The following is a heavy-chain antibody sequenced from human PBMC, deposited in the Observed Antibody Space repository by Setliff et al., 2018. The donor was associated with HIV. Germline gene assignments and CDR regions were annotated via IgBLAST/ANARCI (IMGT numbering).Heavy chain of an antibody. CDR3: ARVRLYNAALDY. CDR2: IYSGGST. J-gene: IGHJ4*02. D-gene: IGHD3-10*01. V-gene: IGHV3-53*05. Sequence: GGSLRLSCAASGFTFSTYAMAWVRQVPGKAPEWVSTIYSGGSTYHADSVKGRFTLSRDTSKNTLFLQMNSLRPEDTAVYYCARVRLYNAALDYWGQGTLVTVSS. CDR1: GFTFSTYA.